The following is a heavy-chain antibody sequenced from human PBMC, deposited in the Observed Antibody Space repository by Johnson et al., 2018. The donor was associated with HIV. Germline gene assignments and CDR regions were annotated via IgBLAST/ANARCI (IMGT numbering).Heavy chain of an antibody. CDR1: GFTFDDYG. Sequence: VQLVESGGGVVQPGGSLRLSCAASGFTFDDYGMSWVRQAPGKGLEWVSGINWNGGSIGYADSVKGRFTISRDNAKNSLNLQMNSLRGEDTAVYYCARARRAAAQRDAFDIWGQGTMVTVSS. J-gene: IGHJ3*02. V-gene: IGHV3-20*04. CDR3: ARARRAAAQRDAFDI. D-gene: IGHD6-13*01. CDR2: INWNGGSI.